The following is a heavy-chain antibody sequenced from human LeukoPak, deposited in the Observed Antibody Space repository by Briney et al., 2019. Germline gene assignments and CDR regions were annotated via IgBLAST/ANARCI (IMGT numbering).Heavy chain of an antibody. D-gene: IGHD6-19*01. V-gene: IGHV4-59*08. CDR1: GGSISSYY. CDR2: IYYSGST. CDR3: ARGPVAGPWGADY. Sequence: SEILSLTCTVSGGSISSYYWSWIRQPPGKGLEWIGYIYYSGSTNYNPSLKSRVTISVDTSKNQFSLKLSSVTAADTAVYYCARGPVAGPWGADYWGQGTLVTVSS. J-gene: IGHJ4*02.